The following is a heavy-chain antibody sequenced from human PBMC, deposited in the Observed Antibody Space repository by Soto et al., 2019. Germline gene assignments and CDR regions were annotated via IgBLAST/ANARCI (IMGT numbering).Heavy chain of an antibody. CDR1: GGSISSGDYY. V-gene: IGHV4-30-4*01. J-gene: IGHJ4*02. Sequence: QVQLQESGPGLVKPSQTLSLTCTVSGGSISSGDYYWSWIRQPPGKGLEWIGYIYYSGSTYYNPSLNSRVTISVHTSQNQSPLKLSSVTAADTAGDYCASTIDSSGWYVAGYFDYWGQGTLVTVSS. CDR2: IYYSGST. D-gene: IGHD6-19*01. CDR3: ASTIDSSGWYVAGYFDY.